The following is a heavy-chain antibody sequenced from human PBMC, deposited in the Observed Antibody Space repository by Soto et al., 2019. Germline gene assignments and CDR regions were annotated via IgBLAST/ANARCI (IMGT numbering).Heavy chain of an antibody. D-gene: IGHD1-26*01. J-gene: IGHJ4*02. V-gene: IGHV1-18*04. CDR2: ISAYNGNT. CDR3: ARLRKLGQKSYFDY. CDR1: GYTFTSYG. Sequence: ASVKVSCKASGYTFTSYGISWVRQAPGQGLEWMGWISAYNGNTNYAQKLQGQVTISADKSISTAYLQWSSLKASDTAMYYCARLRKLGQKSYFDYWGQGTLVTVSS.